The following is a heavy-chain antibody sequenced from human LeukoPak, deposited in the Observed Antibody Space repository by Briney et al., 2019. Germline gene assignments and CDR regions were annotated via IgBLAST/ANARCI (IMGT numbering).Heavy chain of an antibody. D-gene: IGHD6-6*01. J-gene: IGHJ4*02. V-gene: IGHV3-23*01. CDR1: GFTFSSNV. CDR2: VSGSGGSI. Sequence: GGSLRLSCAASGFTFSSNVMSWVRQAPGKGLEWVSSVSGSGGSIYYADSVKGRFTSSRDNAKNSLYLQMNSLRAEDTAVYYCARDNLAYSSSSYGYWGQGTLVTVSS. CDR3: ARDNLAYSSSSYGY.